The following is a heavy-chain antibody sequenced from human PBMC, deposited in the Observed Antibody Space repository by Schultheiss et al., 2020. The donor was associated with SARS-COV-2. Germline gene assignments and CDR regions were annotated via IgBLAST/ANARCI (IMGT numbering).Heavy chain of an antibody. D-gene: IGHD2-15*01. J-gene: IGHJ6*03. CDR2: IKQDGSEK. Sequence: GGSLRLSCAASGFTFSNYGMHWVRQAPGKGLEWVANIKQDGSEKYYVDSVKGRFTISRDNAKNSLYLQMNSLRAEDTALYYCAKAEGSYYYMDVWGKGTTVTVSS. V-gene: IGHV3-7*03. CDR3: AKAEGSYYYMDV. CDR1: GFTFSNYG.